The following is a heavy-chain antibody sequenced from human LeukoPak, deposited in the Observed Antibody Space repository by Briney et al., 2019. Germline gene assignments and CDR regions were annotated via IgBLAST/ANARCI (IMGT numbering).Heavy chain of an antibody. D-gene: IGHD3-10*01. V-gene: IGHV3-21*01. CDR2: ISSSSSYI. CDR1: GFTFSSYS. Sequence: GGSLRLSCAASGFTFSSYSMNWVRQAPGKGLEWVSSISSSSSYIYYADSVKGRFTISRDNAKNSLYLQMNSLRAEDTAVYYCARGSAITMVRGVIRRWFDPWGQGTLVTVSS. J-gene: IGHJ5*02. CDR3: ARGSAITMVRGVIRRWFDP.